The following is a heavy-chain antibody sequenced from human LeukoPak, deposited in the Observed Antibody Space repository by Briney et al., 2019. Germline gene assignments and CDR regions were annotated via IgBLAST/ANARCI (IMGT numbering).Heavy chain of an antibody. CDR1: GGSVSSTAYY. CDR3: ARLGGYNLSRNAFDI. V-gene: IGHV4-39*01. D-gene: IGHD5-24*01. Sequence: PSETLSLTCTVSGGSVSSTAYYWGWLRLTPGKGLEWIGNAYVNGHTYYNPSLKSRVTIVVDTSKNEFSLKLSSVTAADTAVYYCARLGGYNLSRNAFDIWGRGTLVTVSS. J-gene: IGHJ3*02. CDR2: AYVNGHT.